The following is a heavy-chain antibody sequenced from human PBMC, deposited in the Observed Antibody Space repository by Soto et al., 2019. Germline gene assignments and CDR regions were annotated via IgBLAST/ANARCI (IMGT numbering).Heavy chain of an antibody. V-gene: IGHV3-74*01. D-gene: IGHD3-22*01. Sequence: EVQLVESGGGIVQPGGSLRLSCAASGFTFSSYWMHWVRQAPGKGLVWVSRINNDGSRKSYADSAKGRITISRDNAKNTVYLQMNSLRAEDTAVYYCARGDGDYYDGNGYLGRHWGQGTLVTVSS. CDR1: GFTFSSYW. CDR2: INNDGSRK. CDR3: ARGDGDYYDGNGYLGRH. J-gene: IGHJ4*02.